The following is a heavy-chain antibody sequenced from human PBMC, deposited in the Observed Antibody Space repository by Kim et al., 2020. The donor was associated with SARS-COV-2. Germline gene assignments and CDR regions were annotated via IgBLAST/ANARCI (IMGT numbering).Heavy chain of an antibody. Sequence: SETLSLTCAVYGGSFSGYYWSWIRQPPGKGLEWIGEINHSGSTNYNPSLKSRVTISVDTSKNQFSLKLSSVTAADTAVYYCAREVIRHYYGSGSPYPVNWFDPWGQGTLVTVSS. D-gene: IGHD3-10*01. CDR3: AREVIRHYYGSGSPYPVNWFDP. V-gene: IGHV4-34*01. CDR1: GGSFSGYY. J-gene: IGHJ5*02. CDR2: INHSGST.